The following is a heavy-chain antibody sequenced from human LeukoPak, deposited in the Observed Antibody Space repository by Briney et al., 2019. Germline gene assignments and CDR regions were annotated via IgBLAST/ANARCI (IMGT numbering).Heavy chain of an antibody. CDR2: INPNSGGT. Sequence: ASVKVSCEASGYTFTGYYMHWVRQAPGQGLEWMGWINPNSGGTNYAQKFQGRVTMTRDTSISTAYMELSRLRSDDTAVYYCAREGGIAAAGTVGYWGQGTLVTVSS. D-gene: IGHD6-13*01. CDR1: GYTFTGYY. CDR3: AREGGIAAAGTVGY. J-gene: IGHJ4*02. V-gene: IGHV1-2*02.